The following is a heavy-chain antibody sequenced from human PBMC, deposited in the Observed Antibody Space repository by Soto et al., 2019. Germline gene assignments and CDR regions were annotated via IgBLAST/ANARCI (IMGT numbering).Heavy chain of an antibody. J-gene: IGHJ4*02. CDR3: ARGGPYSSSEVDY. CDR1: GFTFSSYW. V-gene: IGHV3-74*01. D-gene: IGHD6-6*01. CDR2: VNGDGSST. Sequence: EVQLVESGGGLVQPGGSLRLSCAASGFTFSSYWMHWVRQAPGKGLVWVSRVNGDGSSTSYADSVKGRCTISRDNXKNTLYLQMNSLRVEDTAVYYCARGGPYSSSEVDYWGQGTLVTVSS.